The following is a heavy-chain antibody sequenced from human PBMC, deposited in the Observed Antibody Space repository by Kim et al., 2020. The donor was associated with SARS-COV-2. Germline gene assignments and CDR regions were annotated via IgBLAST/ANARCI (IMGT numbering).Heavy chain of an antibody. CDR3: ARQGDDSSGYYYPS. Sequence: ASAKVSCKASGYTFSDYYVHWVRQAPGQGLEWMGWINPNSGNTNYAQKFEGRVTMTRDTSISTASMELSGLTSDDTAVYYCARQGDDSSGYYYPSWGQGTLVTVS. V-gene: IGHV1-2*02. CDR1: GYTFSDYY. CDR2: INPNSGNT. D-gene: IGHD3-22*01. J-gene: IGHJ4*02.